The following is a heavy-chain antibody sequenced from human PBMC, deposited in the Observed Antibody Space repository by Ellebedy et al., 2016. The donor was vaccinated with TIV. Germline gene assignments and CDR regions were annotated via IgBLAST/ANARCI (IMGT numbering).Heavy chain of an antibody. J-gene: IGHJ4*02. CDR2: ISSSSSYI. CDR1: GFTFSSYS. CDR3: ARDWYSSGLNPVDY. V-gene: IGHV3-21*01. D-gene: IGHD6-19*01. Sequence: PGGSLRLSCAASGFTFSSYSMNWVRQAPGKGLEWVSSISSSSSYIYYADSVKGRFTISRDNAKNSLYLQMNSLRAEETAVYYCARDWYSSGLNPVDYWGQGTLVTVSS.